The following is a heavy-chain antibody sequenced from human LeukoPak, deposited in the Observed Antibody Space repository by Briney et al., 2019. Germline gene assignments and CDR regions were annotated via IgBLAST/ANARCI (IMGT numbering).Heavy chain of an antibody. Sequence: GGSLRLSCSASGFTFSTYAMHWVRQAPGKGLEYVSAISSNGNNTYYADSVKGGFTISRDNSKNTLYLQMTSLRTEDTAVYYCVKDGRGWLVDYWGQGTLVTVSS. CDR2: ISSNGNNT. D-gene: IGHD6-19*01. CDR1: GFTFSTYA. J-gene: IGHJ4*02. V-gene: IGHV3-64D*06. CDR3: VKDGRGWLVDY.